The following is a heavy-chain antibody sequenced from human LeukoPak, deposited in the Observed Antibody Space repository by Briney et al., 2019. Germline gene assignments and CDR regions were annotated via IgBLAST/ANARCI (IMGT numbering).Heavy chain of an antibody. CDR3: ARERTDTSMYY. V-gene: IGHV4-61*02. CDR1: GGSISSGSYY. D-gene: IGHD5-18*01. Sequence: SETLSLTCTVSGGSISSGSYYSTWIRQPAGKGLEWIGSIYTSGSINHNPSLKSRVTISLDTSKNQFSLKLISGTAADTAGYFCARERTDTSMYYWGQGTLVTVSS. J-gene: IGHJ4*02. CDR2: IYTSGSI.